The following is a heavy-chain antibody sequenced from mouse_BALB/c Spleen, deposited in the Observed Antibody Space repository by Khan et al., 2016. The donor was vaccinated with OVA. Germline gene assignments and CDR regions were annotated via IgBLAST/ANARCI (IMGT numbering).Heavy chain of an antibody. CDR1: GYTFTSYT. V-gene: IGHV1-4*01. CDR2: INPSSGYT. Sequence: QVQLQQSGAELVKPGASVKMSCKASGYTFTSYTMHWVKQRPGQGLEWIGYINPSSGYTKYNQKFKDKATLTADKSSSTAYMQLSSLTSEDSAVYYCARKSTRASYWGQGTTLTDSS. D-gene: IGHD3-1*01. CDR3: ARKSTRASY. J-gene: IGHJ2*01.